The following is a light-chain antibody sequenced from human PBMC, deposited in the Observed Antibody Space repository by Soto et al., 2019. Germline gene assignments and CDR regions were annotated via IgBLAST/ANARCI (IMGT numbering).Light chain of an antibody. CDR2: KAS. V-gene: IGKV1-5*03. CDR1: QSIGDI. CDR3: QHHTQLSVK. J-gene: IGKJ1*01. Sequence: DRQMAESRSSLDAGGRRIITMTFRASQSIGDILAWYQQKPGEAPKVLIYKASYLESGVPSRFSGSGSGTEFTLTSSRLQPGDLLTYSRQHHTQLSVKFAQGTKVDIK.